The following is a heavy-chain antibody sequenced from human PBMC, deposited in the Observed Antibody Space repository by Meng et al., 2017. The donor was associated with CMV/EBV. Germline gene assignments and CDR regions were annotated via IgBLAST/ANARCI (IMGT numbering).Heavy chain of an antibody. J-gene: IGHJ6*02. CDR1: GFSFSNYE. CDR2: ISNSGSTI. Sequence: GGSLRLSCAGSGFSFSNYEMTWVRQAPGEGLEWLGHISNSGSTIYYADSVKGRFTISRDNAKNSLYLQMNSLRAEDTALYYCAGQDCSSTRCSYHFYYGMDVWGQGTTVTVSS. CDR3: AGQDCSSTRCSYHFYYGMDV. D-gene: IGHD2-2*01. V-gene: IGHV3-48*03.